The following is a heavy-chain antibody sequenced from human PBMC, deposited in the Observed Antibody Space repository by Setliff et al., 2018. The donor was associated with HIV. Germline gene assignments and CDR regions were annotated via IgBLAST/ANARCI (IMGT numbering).Heavy chain of an antibody. CDR2: ISIGSGGAI. CDR3: ARDYLYYNLYNGSPVYGMDV. CDR1: GFTFSSYS. D-gene: IGHD3-3*01. V-gene: IGHV3-21*01. Sequence: PGGSLRLSCAASGFTFSSYSMNWVRQAPGRGLEWVSSISIGSGGAIDYADSVQGRSTISRDNSKNSLYLQMNSLRVEDTAVYYCARDYLYYNLYNGSPVYGMDVWGQGTTVTVSS. J-gene: IGHJ6*02.